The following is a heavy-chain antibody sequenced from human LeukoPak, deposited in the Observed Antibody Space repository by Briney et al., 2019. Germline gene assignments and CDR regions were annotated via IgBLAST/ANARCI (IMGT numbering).Heavy chain of an antibody. D-gene: IGHD2-8*01. CDR3: ARNSNGMSN. J-gene: IGHJ4*02. CDR2: INSDGRST. V-gene: IGHV3-74*01. Sequence: GGSLRLSCAASGFTFSSYWMHWVRQAPGKGLVWVSRINSDGRSTTYADSVKGRFTISRDNAKSTLYLQMSSLRAEDTAMYYCARNSNGMSNWGQGTLVIVSS. CDR1: GFTFSSYW.